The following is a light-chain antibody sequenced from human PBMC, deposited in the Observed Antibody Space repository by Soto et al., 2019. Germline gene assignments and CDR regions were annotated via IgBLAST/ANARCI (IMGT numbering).Light chain of an antibody. Sequence: QSALTQPRSVSGSPGQSVTISCTGTSSDVGYYNYVSWYQQHPGKAPKVMIYDVSERPSGVPDRFSGSKSGNPASLTISGLQAEDEDDYYCCSYAGSPTYVVGTGTRLTVL. J-gene: IGLJ6*01. CDR1: SSDVGYYNY. CDR2: DVS. CDR3: CSYAGSPTYV. V-gene: IGLV2-11*01.